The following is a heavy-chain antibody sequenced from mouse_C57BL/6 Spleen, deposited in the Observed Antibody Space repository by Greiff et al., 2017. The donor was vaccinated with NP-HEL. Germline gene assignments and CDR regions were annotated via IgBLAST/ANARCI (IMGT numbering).Heavy chain of an antibody. CDR3: ATSNYFYYYALDY. J-gene: IGHJ4*01. CDR2: IDPANGNT. Sequence: EVQLQQSVAELVRPGASVKLSCTASGFNFKNSYMHWVKQRPEQGLEWIGRIDPANGNTKYAPKFQGKATITADTSSNTAYLQLSSLTSEDTAIYYCATSNYFYYYALDYWGQGTSVTVSS. V-gene: IGHV14-3*01. D-gene: IGHD2-5*01. CDR1: GFNFKNSY.